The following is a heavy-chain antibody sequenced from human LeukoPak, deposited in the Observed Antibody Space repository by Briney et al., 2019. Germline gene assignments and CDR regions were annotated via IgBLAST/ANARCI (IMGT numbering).Heavy chain of an antibody. Sequence: SETLSLTCTASGGSISSSSYYWGWIRQPPGKGLEWIGSIYYSGSTYYNPSLKSRVTISVDTSKNQFSLKLSSVTAADTAVYYCARDWSGYLNWFDPWGQGTLVTVSS. J-gene: IGHJ5*02. CDR2: IYYSGST. V-gene: IGHV4-39*02. CDR1: GGSISSSSYY. CDR3: ARDWSGYLNWFDP. D-gene: IGHD3-3*01.